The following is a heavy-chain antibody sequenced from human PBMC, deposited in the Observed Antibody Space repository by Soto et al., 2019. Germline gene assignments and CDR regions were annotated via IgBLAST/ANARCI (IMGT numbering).Heavy chain of an antibody. CDR3: ARGRPSTVAAGTRSPFYMDG. CDR2: INPNSGGT. V-gene: IGHV1-2*04. CDR1: GYTFTGYY. Sequence: AASVKVSCKASGYTFTGYYMHWVRQAPGQGLEWMGWINPNSGGTNYAQKFQGWVTMTRDTSISTAYMELSRLRSDDTAVYYCARGRPSTVAAGTRSPFYMDGRGKGTTVTVSS. J-gene: IGHJ6*03. D-gene: IGHD6-13*01.